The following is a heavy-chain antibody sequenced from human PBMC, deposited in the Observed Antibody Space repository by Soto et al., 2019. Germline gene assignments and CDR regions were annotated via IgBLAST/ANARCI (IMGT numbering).Heavy chain of an antibody. CDR2: IHYSGTT. V-gene: IGHV4-59*01. CDR1: GGSMRNYF. J-gene: IGHJ4*02. D-gene: IGHD6-13*01. CDR3: AAGEASSRNLAPYYLDY. Sequence: SETLSLTCTVSGGSMRNYFWTWIRQPPGKGLEWIGYIHYSGTTSFFPSYNPSLRSRVTISEDTSKNQFSLKLLSVTTADTAVYFCAAGEASSRNLAPYYLDYWGQGTLVTVSS.